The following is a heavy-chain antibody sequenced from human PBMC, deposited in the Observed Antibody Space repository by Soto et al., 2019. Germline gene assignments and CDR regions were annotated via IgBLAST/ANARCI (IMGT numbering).Heavy chain of an antibody. D-gene: IGHD2-2*01. Sequence: QVQLVQSGAEVKKPGSSVKVSCKASGGTFSSYTISWVRQAPGQGLEGMGRIIPILGIANYAQKFQGRVTITADKSTSTADMELSSLRSEDTAVYYWASPNPQRGSGCLFDYWGQGTLVTVSS. V-gene: IGHV1-69*02. J-gene: IGHJ4*02. CDR3: ASPNPQRGSGCLFDY. CDR1: GGTFSSYT. CDR2: IIPILGIA.